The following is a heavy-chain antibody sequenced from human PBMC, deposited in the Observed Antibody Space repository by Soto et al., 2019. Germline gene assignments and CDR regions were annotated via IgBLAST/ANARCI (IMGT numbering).Heavy chain of an antibody. V-gene: IGHV1-69*13. CDR3: VLQLWPQGQVDY. J-gene: IGHJ4*02. CDR1: GDTLSRYA. Sequence: SVNVYWKASGDTLSRYAISWVRQAPGQGLEWMGGIIPIFGTANYARKFQGRVTITADESTSTAYMELSSLRSEDTAVYYCVLQLWPQGQVDYWGQGTLVTVSS. D-gene: IGHD5-18*01. CDR2: IIPIFGTA.